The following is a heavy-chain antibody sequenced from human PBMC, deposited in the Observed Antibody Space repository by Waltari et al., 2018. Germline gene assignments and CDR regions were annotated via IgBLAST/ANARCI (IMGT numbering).Heavy chain of an antibody. V-gene: IGHV3-66*02. Sequence: EVQLVESGGNLVQPGGSLRLSCAASGLRVSNNYFAWVRQAPGKGLEWVSLIYTGDNTYYADSVKGRFTISKDNSKNALFLQMDTLRPEDTAVYYCARHPLDFWGRGTPVTVSS. CDR1: GLRVSNNY. J-gene: IGHJ4*02. CDR2: IYTGDNT. CDR3: ARHPLDF.